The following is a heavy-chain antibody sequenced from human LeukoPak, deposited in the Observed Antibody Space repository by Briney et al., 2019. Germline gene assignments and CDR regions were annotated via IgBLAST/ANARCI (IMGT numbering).Heavy chain of an antibody. J-gene: IGHJ4*02. D-gene: IGHD6-13*01. V-gene: IGHV4-34*01. CDR3: ARSQQLVRNRVSGFADY. CDR1: GGSFSGYY. Sequence: SETLSLTCAVYGGSFSGYYWSWIRQPPGKGLEWIGEINHSGSTNYNPSLKSRVTISVDTSKNQFSLKLSSVTAADTAVYYCARSQQLVRNRVSGFADYWGQGTLVTVSS. CDR2: INHSGST.